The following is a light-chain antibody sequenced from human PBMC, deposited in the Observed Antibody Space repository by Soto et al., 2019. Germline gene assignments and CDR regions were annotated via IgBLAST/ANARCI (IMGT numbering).Light chain of an antibody. Sequence: QSVLTQPRSVSGSPGQSVTISCTGTSSDVGSYNLVSWYQQYPGKAPKVIIFEGTKRPSGVSNRFSGSKSGNTASLTISGLQTEDEADYYCCSYAGSRTYVFGTGTKVTVL. CDR3: CSYAGSRTYV. CDR1: SSDVGSYNL. V-gene: IGLV2-23*01. J-gene: IGLJ1*01. CDR2: EGT.